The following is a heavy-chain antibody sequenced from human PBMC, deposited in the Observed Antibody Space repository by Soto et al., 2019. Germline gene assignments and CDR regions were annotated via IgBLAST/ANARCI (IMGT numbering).Heavy chain of an antibody. D-gene: IGHD5-18*01. CDR2: INSDGSST. J-gene: IGHJ4*02. CDR3: ARDGGYSYGEYYFDY. CDR1: GFTFSSYW. V-gene: IGHV3-74*01. Sequence: GGSLRLSCAASGFTFSSYWMHWVRQAPGKGLVWVSRINSDGSSTSYADSVKGRFTISRDNAKNTLYLQMNSLRAEDTAVYYCARDGGYSYGEYYFDYWGQGTLVTVSS.